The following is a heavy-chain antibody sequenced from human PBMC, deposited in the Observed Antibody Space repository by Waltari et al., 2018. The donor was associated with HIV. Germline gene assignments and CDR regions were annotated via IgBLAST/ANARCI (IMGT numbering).Heavy chain of an antibody. J-gene: IGHJ4*02. D-gene: IGHD3-3*01. Sequence: QVTLKESGPVLVKPTETLTLTCTVSGFSLSNARMGVSWIRQPPGKALEWLAHIFSNDEKSYSTSLKSRLTISKDTSKSQVVLTMTNMDPVDTATYYCARIILGDATYYDFWSGYYTIDYWGQGTLVTVSS. CDR1: GFSLSNARMG. CDR3: ARIILGDATYYDFWSGYYTIDY. V-gene: IGHV2-26*01. CDR2: IFSNDEK.